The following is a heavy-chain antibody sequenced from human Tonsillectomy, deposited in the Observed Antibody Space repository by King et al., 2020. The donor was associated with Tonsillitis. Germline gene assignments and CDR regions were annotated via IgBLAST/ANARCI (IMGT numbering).Heavy chain of an antibody. CDR2: ISSSGSTK. CDR3: AAGGSCDY. J-gene: IGHJ4*02. Sequence: VQLVDSGGDLVQPGGSLRLSCAASGFTFSTYEMNWVRQAPGKGLEWVSYISSSGSTKYYADSVKGRFTISRDNAKYSPYLQMNSLRAEDTAVYYCAAGGSCDYWGQGTLVTVSP. D-gene: IGHD1-26*01. CDR1: GFTFSTYE. V-gene: IGHV3-48*03.